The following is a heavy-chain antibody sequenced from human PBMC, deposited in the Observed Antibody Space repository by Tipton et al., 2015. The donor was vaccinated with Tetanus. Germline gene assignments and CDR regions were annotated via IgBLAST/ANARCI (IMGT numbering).Heavy chain of an antibody. CDR2: IYIPESAK. Sequence: TLSLTCTVSGDSISSSYWSWIRQPPGKGLEWIGYIYIPESAKNYNPSLQSRVTISIDTSKSQVSMKLTAVTAADTAVYYCVRANYEFPKKGPFDYWGPGSLVIVSS. J-gene: IGHJ4*02. D-gene: IGHD3-3*01. V-gene: IGHV4-4*08. CDR1: GDSISSSY. CDR3: VRANYEFPKKGPFDY.